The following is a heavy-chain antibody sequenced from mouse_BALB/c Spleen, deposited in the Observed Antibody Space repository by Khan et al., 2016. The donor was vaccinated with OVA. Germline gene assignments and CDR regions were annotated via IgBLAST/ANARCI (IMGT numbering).Heavy chain of an antibody. V-gene: IGHV2-2*02. CDR1: GFSLTSYG. CDR3: ARIFIGTTDYAIRY. J-gene: IGHJ4*01. D-gene: IGHD2-14*01. Sequence: VELVESGPGLVQPSPSLSISCTVSGFSLTSYGVHWVRQSPGKGLEWLGVIWSGGSTDYYAAFISSLSIKNDSSKSIVFYKMNSLEANDTAIYYCARIFIGTTDYAIRYWGQGTTVTVSS. CDR2: IWSGGST.